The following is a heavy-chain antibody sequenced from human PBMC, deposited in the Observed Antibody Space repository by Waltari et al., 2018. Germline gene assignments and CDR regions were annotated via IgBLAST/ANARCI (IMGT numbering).Heavy chain of an antibody. V-gene: IGHV1-69*01. CDR3: ARDYYGSGSNEGGDY. CDR1: GGTFSSYA. J-gene: IGHJ4*02. Sequence: GGTFSSYAISWVRQAPGQGLEWMGGIIPIFGTANYAQKFQGRVTITADESTSTAYMELSSLRSEDTAVYYCARDYYGSGSNEGGDYWDQGTLVTVSS. CDR2: IIPIFGTA. D-gene: IGHD3-10*01.